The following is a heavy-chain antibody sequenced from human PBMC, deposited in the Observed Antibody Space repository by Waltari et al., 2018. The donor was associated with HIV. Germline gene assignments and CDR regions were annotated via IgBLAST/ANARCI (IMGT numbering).Heavy chain of an antibody. Sequence: EVQLVQSGGDLVQPGGSLKVSWAASGFGFSGSDIHWVRQASGKGLEWIGRIRTKADRFATAYVASVKGRFIMSRDDSESKSYLQMSSLKIEDTAVYYCHRRGKLFRGVVDLDVWGQGTTVIVSS. CDR3: HRRGKLFRGVVDLDV. D-gene: IGHD3-10*01. J-gene: IGHJ6*02. CDR2: IRTKADRFAT. V-gene: IGHV3-73*01. CDR1: GFGFSGSD.